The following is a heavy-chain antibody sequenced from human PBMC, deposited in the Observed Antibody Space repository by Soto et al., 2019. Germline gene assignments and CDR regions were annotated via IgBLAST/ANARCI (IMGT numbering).Heavy chain of an antibody. Sequence: QLQLQESGSRLVKSSQTLSLTCTVSGDYMTSGDYSWSCIRQPPGKGLEWLGYIYRTGNTHYSPSLNSGVSISTDRSKNQFSLELTSVTAADTAVYYFVTGDYQYSVDYWGQGTLVTVSS. V-gene: IGHV4-30-2*01. CDR3: VTGDYQYSVDY. CDR1: GDYMTSGDYS. D-gene: IGHD2-2*01. CDR2: IYRTGNT. J-gene: IGHJ4*02.